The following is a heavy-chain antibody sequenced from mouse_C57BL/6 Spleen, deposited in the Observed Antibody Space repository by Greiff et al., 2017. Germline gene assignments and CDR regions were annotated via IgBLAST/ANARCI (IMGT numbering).Heavy chain of an antibody. Sequence: VQLQQSGPELVKPGASVKISCKASGYSFTGYYMNWVKQSPEKSLEWIGEINPSTGGTTYNQKFKAKATLTVDKSSSTAYMQLKSLTSEDSAVYYCARSYEYGEYYFDYWGQGTTLTVSS. V-gene: IGHV1-42*01. CDR2: INPSTGGT. CDR1: GYSFTGYY. J-gene: IGHJ2*01. D-gene: IGHD2-4*01. CDR3: ARSYEYGEYYFDY.